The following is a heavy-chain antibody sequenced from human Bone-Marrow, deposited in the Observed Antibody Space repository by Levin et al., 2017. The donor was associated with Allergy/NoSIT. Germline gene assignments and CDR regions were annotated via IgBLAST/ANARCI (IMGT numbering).Heavy chain of an antibody. Sequence: SQTLSLTCTVSGDSISSGGFYWTWIRHFPGRGLEWIGYIYYTGNTNYNPSLKSRVTISGDAAKNQFSLKMTSLTAADTAVYYCARDTTYYYGSGNSGWFDPWGQGMLVTVSS. D-gene: IGHD3-10*01. CDR2: IYYTGNT. CDR1: GDSISSGGFY. CDR3: ARDTTYYYGSGNSGWFDP. V-gene: IGHV4-31*03. J-gene: IGHJ5*02.